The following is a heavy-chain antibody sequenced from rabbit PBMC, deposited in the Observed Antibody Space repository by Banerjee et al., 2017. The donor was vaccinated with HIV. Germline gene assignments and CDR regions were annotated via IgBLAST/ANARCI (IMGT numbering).Heavy chain of an antibody. J-gene: IGHJ4*01. Sequence: LTLTCKASGFSFSSSYWIAWVRQAPGKGLEWIACIAAGSSGSTYYASWAKGRFTISKTSSTTVTLQMTSLTAADTATYFCARDLAGVIGLNFGLWGPGTLVTVS. CDR2: IAAGSSGST. V-gene: IGHV1S45*01. D-gene: IGHD4-1*01. CDR1: GFSFSSSYW. CDR3: ARDLAGVIGLNFGL.